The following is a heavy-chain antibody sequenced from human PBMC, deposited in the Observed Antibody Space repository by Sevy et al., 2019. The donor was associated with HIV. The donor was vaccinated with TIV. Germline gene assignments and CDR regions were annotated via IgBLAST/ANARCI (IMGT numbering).Heavy chain of an antibody. CDR3: ARALGFGELSLYMDV. D-gene: IGHD3-10*01. J-gene: IGHJ6*03. CDR1: GYSFTSYW. Sequence: GESLKISCKGSGYSFTSYWIGWVRQMPGKGLEWMGIIYPGDSDTRYSPSFQGQVTISADKSISTAYLQWSSRKAADTAMYYCARALGFGELSLYMDVWGKGTTVTVSS. CDR2: IYPGDSDT. V-gene: IGHV5-51*01.